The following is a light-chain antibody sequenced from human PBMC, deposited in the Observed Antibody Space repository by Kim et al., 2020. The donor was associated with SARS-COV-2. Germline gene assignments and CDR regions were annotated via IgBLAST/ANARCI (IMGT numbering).Light chain of an antibody. J-gene: IGLJ3*02. CDR2: VNSDGSH. CDR3: QTWGTYIKWV. Sequence: QPVLTQSPSASASLGASVKLTCTLSSGHSSYAIAWHQQQPGKGPRYLMKVNSDGSHSKGDGIPDRFSGSSSGAERYLTISSLQFDDEADYYCQTWGTYIKWVFGGGTKLTVL. CDR1: SGHSSYA. V-gene: IGLV4-69*02.